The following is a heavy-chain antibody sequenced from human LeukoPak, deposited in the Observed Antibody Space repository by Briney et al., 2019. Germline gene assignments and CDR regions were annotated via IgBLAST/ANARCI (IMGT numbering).Heavy chain of an antibody. J-gene: IGHJ4*02. CDR3: ASAGRYSYGATWVDY. D-gene: IGHD5-18*01. CDR1: GFTLSDYY. CDR2: ISSSGSTI. V-gene: IGHV3-11*01. Sequence: GGSLRLSCAASGFTLSDYYISWIRQAPGRGREWVSYISSSGSTIYYADSVKGRFTISRDNAKNSLYLQMNSLRAEDTAVYYCASAGRYSYGATWVDYWGQGTLVTVSS.